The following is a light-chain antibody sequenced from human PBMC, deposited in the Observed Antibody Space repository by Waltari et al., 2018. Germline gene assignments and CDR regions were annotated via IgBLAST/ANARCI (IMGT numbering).Light chain of an antibody. J-gene: IGLJ2*01. CDR1: SSHVGTYNY. Sequence: QSALTQPASVSGSPGQSITISCTGTSSHVGTYNYAPWYQQHPGKAPKLIIFDVSIRPSGVSNRFSGSKSGNTASLTISGLQAEDEADYYCSSYISSSTLELFGGGTSLTVL. V-gene: IGLV2-14*03. CDR2: DVS. CDR3: SSYISSSTLEL.